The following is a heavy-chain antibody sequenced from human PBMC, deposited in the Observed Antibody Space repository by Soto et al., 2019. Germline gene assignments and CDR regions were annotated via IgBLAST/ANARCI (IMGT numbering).Heavy chain of an antibody. J-gene: IGHJ4*02. CDR1: GFTFSSYS. CDR2: ISSSSSYI. V-gene: IGHV3-21*01. Sequence: EVQLLESGGGLVKPGGSLRLSCAASGFTFSSYSMNWVRQAPGKGLEWVSSISSSSSYIYYADSVKGRFTISRDNAKNSLYLQMNSLRAEDTAVYYCARDTTRYYDFWSADIGRDYDYWGQGTLVTVSS. CDR3: ARDTTRYYDFWSADIGRDYDY. D-gene: IGHD3-3*01.